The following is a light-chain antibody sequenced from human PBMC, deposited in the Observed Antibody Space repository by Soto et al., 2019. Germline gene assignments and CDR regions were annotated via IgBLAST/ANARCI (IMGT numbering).Light chain of an antibody. CDR1: ASISSW. Sequence: DIQMTQSPSTLSASVGDRVTITCRGSASISSWLAWYQQKPRKAPKLLIYKSSILENGVPARFSGSGSGTEFTLTISSLQSEDFAVYYCQQYNNWPTWTFGHGTKVDIK. CDR3: QQYNNWPTWT. J-gene: IGKJ1*01. CDR2: KSS. V-gene: IGKV1-5*03.